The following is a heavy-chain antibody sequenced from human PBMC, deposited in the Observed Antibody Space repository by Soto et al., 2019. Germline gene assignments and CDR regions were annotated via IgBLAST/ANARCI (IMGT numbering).Heavy chain of an antibody. CDR3: AKHEGYCSSTTCSNFDY. V-gene: IGHV5-51*01. D-gene: IGHD2-2*01. J-gene: IGHJ4*02. CDR2: IYPGDSDT. CDR1: GCTFTSYW. Sequence: RGESLKISCKASGCTFTSYWIAWVRQMPGKGLEWMGIIYPGDSDTSYSPSFQGQVTISADKSINTAYLQWSSLKASDTAMYYCAKHEGYCSSTTCSNFDYWGQGTLVTVSS.